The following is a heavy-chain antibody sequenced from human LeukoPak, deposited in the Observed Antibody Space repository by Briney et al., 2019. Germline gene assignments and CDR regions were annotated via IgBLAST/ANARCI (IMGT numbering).Heavy chain of an antibody. J-gene: IGHJ5*02. CDR1: GFTFDDYA. CDR2: ISWNSGSI. D-gene: IGHD5-12*01. V-gene: IGHV3-9*01. Sequence: GGSLRLSCAASGFTFDDYAMHWVRQAPGKGLEWVSGISWNSGSIDYADSVKGRFTISRDNAKNSLYLQMNSLRAEDTALYYCAKDSGYDFRRGNWFDRWGQGTLVTVSS. CDR3: AKDSGYDFRRGNWFDR.